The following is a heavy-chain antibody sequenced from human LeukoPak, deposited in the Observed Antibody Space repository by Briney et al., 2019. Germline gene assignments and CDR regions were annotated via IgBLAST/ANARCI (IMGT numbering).Heavy chain of an antibody. CDR1: GGTFSSYA. Sequence: GASVKVSCKASGGTFSSYAISWVRQAPGQGLEWMGGIIPIFGTANYAQKFQGRVTITADKSTSTAYMELSSLRSEDTAVYHCARHSSKVAPIDYWGQGTLVTVSS. CDR2: IIPIFGTA. CDR3: ARHSSKVAPIDY. D-gene: IGHD2-15*01. V-gene: IGHV1-69*06. J-gene: IGHJ4*02.